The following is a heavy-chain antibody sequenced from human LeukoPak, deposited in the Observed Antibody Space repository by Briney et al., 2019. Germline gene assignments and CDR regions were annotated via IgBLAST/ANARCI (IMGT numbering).Heavy chain of an antibody. Sequence: PGRSLRLSCAASGFTFSSYAMHWVRQAPGKGLEWVAVISYDGSNKYYADSVKGRFTISRDEPKNTLDLQMNSLRGEDTAVYYCAKGYCSSTSCPGYSYGPYSDCWGQGTLVTVSS. CDR1: GFTFSSYA. CDR2: ISYDGSNK. V-gene: IGHV3-30*04. CDR3: AKGYCSSTSCPGYSYGPYSDC. J-gene: IGHJ4*02. D-gene: IGHD2-2*01.